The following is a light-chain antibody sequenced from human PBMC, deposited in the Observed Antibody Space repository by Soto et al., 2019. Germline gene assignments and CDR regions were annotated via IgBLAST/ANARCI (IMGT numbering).Light chain of an antibody. CDR3: QQYVDWPRT. CDR2: GAS. Sequence: IVMTHSPATLSVSPWEGATLSCRASQSVTSKLAWYQQKPGQAPRFLIYGASTRATGIPARFSGSGSGTEFTLTISSLQSEDFAVYYCQQYVDWPRTFGQGTKVDIK. CDR1: QSVTSK. J-gene: IGKJ1*01. V-gene: IGKV3-15*01.